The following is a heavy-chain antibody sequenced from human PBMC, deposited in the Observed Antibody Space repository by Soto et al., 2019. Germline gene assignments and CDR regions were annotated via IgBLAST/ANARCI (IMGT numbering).Heavy chain of an antibody. J-gene: IGHJ4*02. Sequence: PGGSLRLSCAASGFTFRSYGIHWVRQAPGKGLEWVAVISSDGSATYYGDSVKGRFTISRGNSKNTLYLQMNSLRTEDTALYYCAKANCGGDCSADYWGQGTLVTVS. CDR3: AKANCGGDCSADY. D-gene: IGHD2-21*02. CDR2: ISSDGSAT. CDR1: GFTFRSYG. V-gene: IGHV3-30*18.